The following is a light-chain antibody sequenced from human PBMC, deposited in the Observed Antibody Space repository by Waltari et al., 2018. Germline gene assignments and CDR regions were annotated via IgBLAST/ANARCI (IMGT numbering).Light chain of an antibody. J-gene: IGKJ1*01. V-gene: IGKV3-20*01. Sequence: IVLTQSPGTLSLSPGESATLSCRTSQSVTRALAWYQQKPGQAPRLLIYGASNRATGSPDRFRGSGSGTDFSLTISSLEPEDFAVYYCQHYLRLPVTFGQGTKVEVK. CDR3: QHYLRLPVT. CDR2: GAS. CDR1: QSVTRA.